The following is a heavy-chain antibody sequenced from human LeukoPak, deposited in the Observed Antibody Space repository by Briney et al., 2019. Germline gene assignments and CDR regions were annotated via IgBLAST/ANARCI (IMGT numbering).Heavy chain of an antibody. CDR1: GGSFSGYY. CDR2: INHSGST. J-gene: IGHJ4*02. Sequence: LESLSLTCAVYGGSFSGYYWSWIRQPPGKGLEWIGEINHSGSTNYNPSLKSRVTISVDTSKNQFCLKLSSVTAADTAVYYCARGPEWELHYFDYWGQGTLVTVSS. V-gene: IGHV4-34*01. D-gene: IGHD1-26*01. CDR3: ARGPEWELHYFDY.